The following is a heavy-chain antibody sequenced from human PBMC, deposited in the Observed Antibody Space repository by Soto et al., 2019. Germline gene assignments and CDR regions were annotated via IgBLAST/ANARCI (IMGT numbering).Heavy chain of an antibody. D-gene: IGHD3-22*01. J-gene: IGHJ1*01. CDR3: AREQYYYDSSGYTAEYFQH. Sequence: GGSLRLSCAASGFTVSSNYMSWVRQAPGKGLDWVSVIYSGGSTYYADSVKGRFTISRDNSKNTLYLQMNSLRAEDTAVYYCAREQYYYDSSGYTAEYFQHWGQGTLVTVSS. CDR1: GFTVSSNY. CDR2: IYSGGST. V-gene: IGHV3-53*01.